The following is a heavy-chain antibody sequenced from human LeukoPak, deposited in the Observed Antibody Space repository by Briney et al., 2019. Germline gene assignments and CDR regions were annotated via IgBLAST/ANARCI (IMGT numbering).Heavy chain of an antibody. V-gene: IGHV3-74*01. Sequence: PGGSLRFSCAASGFTFSSYWMHWVRQAPGKGLVWVSRINSDGSSTNYADSVKGRFTISRDNAKNTLYLQMNSLRAEDTAVYYCAKVRGYSYALNYWGQGALVTVSS. CDR2: INSDGSST. J-gene: IGHJ4*02. CDR3: AKVRGYSYALNY. CDR1: GFTFSSYW. D-gene: IGHD5-18*01.